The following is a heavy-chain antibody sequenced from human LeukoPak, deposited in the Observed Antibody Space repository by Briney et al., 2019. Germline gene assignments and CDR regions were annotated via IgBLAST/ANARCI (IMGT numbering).Heavy chain of an antibody. V-gene: IGHV1-69*01. CDR2: IIPIFGTA. J-gene: IGHJ6*03. CDR1: GGSFSSYA. CDR3: ARSHCGGDCYVRYYYYMDV. Sequence: ASVKVSCKASGGSFSSYAISWVRQAPGQGLEWMGGIIPIFGTANYAQKFQGRVTITADESTSTAYMELSSLRSKDTAVYYCARSHCGGDCYVRYYYYMDVWGKGTTVTVSS. D-gene: IGHD2-21*01.